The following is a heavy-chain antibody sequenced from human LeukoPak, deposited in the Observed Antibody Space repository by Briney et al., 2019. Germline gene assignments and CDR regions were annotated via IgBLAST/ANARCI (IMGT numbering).Heavy chain of an antibody. J-gene: IGHJ4*02. CDR2: IKQDGSEN. D-gene: IGHD1-26*01. CDR3: ASLVGSRIVGGTYFCY. CDR1: GFTFSSYW. Sequence: GGSLRLSCAASGFTFSSYWMSWVRQAPGKGLEWVANIKQDGSENYYVDSVKGRFTISRDNANNSLYLQMNSLRAEDTAVYYCASLVGSRIVGGTYFCYWGQGTLVTVSS. V-gene: IGHV3-7*01.